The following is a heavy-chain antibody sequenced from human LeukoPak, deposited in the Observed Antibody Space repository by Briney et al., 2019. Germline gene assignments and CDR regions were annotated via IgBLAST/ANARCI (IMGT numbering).Heavy chain of an antibody. J-gene: IGHJ4*02. CDR3: AKALEWLSGGSHY. CDR2: ISSGGGNI. D-gene: IGHD3-3*01. Sequence: GGSLRLSCAASGFTFSSYAMNWVRQAPGKGLEWVSGISSGGGNIYYADSVKGRFTISRDNSKNTLYLQMNSLRAEDTAVDYCAKALEWLSGGSHYWGQGTLVTVSS. CDR1: GFTFSSYA. V-gene: IGHV3-23*01.